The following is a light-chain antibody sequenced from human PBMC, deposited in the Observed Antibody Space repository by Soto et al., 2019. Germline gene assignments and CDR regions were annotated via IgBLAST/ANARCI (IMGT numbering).Light chain of an antibody. V-gene: IGKV1-5*01. Sequence: DIQMTPSPSPLSASVGDRVTITCRASQSISSWLAWYQQKPGKAPKLLIYDASSLESGVPSRFSGSGSGTEFTLTISSLQPDDFATYYCQQYNSYSFGQGTKV. CDR3: QQYNSYS. J-gene: IGKJ1*01. CDR2: DAS. CDR1: QSISSW.